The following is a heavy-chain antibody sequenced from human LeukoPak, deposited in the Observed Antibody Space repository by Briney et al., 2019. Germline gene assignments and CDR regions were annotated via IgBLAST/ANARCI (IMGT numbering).Heavy chain of an antibody. CDR1: GFTFSSYN. D-gene: IGHD3-3*01. Sequence: GGSLRLSCAASGFTFSSYNMNWVRQAPGKGLEWVSSISSSSSYIYYADSVKGRFTISRDNAKNSLYLQMNSLRAEDTAVYYCARDLGDFWSGTLPCCGMDVWGQGTTVTVSS. V-gene: IGHV3-21*01. CDR3: ARDLGDFWSGTLPCCGMDV. J-gene: IGHJ6*02. CDR2: ISSSSSYI.